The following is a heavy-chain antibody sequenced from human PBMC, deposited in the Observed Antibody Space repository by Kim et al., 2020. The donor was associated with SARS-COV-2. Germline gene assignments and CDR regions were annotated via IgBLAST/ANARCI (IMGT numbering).Heavy chain of an antibody. J-gene: IGHJ4*02. CDR3: AKGLYGDYPEFYY. CDR2: ITHDEGHK. V-gene: IGHV3-30*02. D-gene: IGHD4-17*01. CDR1: GFTFSNYG. Sequence: GGSLRLSCTASGFTFSNYGMRWVRQAPGKGLEWVANITHDEGHKSYADSVKGRFTIFRDNSRNSLYLQMNSLRAEDTAVYYCAKGLYGDYPEFYYWGQGDLVTVS.